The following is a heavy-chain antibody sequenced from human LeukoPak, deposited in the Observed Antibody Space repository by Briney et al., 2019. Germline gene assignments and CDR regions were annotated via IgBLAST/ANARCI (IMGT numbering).Heavy chain of an antibody. CDR1: GGSISSYY. J-gene: IGHJ3*02. D-gene: IGHD2-21*02. Sequence: SETLSLTCTVSGGSISSYYWSWIRQPPGKGLEWIGYTYYSGSTNYNPSLKSRVTISVDTSKNQFSLKLSSVTAADTAVYYCARKYCGGDCYSDAFDIWGQGTMVTVSS. CDR2: TYYSGST. V-gene: IGHV4-59*01. CDR3: ARKYCGGDCYSDAFDI.